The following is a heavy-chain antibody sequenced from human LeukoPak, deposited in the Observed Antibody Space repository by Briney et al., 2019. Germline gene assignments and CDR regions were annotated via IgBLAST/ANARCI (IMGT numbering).Heavy chain of an antibody. D-gene: IGHD6-19*01. Sequence: ASVKVSCKASGYTFTSDGISWVRQAPGQGLEWMGWISAYNGNTNYAQKLQGRVTMTTDTSTSTAYMELRSLRSDDTAVYYCARVGSGWYGYYYYGMDVWGQGTTVTVSS. CDR3: ARVGSGWYGYYYYGMDV. CDR1: GYTFTSDG. J-gene: IGHJ6*02. CDR2: ISAYNGNT. V-gene: IGHV1-18*01.